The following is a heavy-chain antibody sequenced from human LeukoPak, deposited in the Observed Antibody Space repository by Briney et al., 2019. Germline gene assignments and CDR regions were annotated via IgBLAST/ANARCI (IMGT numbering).Heavy chain of an antibody. D-gene: IGHD3-22*01. Sequence: GASVKVSCKASGGTFSSYAISWVRQAPGQGLEWMGGIIPIFGTANYAQKFQGRVTITADRSTSTAYMELSSLRSEDTAVYYCAGYYYDSSGYYRYYYYMDVWGKGTTVTVSS. V-gene: IGHV1-69*06. CDR1: GGTFSSYA. J-gene: IGHJ6*03. CDR2: IIPIFGTA. CDR3: AGYYYDSSGYYRYYYYMDV.